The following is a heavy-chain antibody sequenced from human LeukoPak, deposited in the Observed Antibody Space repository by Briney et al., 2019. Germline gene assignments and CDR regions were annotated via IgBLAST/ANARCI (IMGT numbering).Heavy chain of an antibody. CDR1: GYTFTGYY. CDR3: ARGGYYDILTGLVGNWFDP. CDR2: INPNSGGT. Sequence: GASVKVSCKASGYTFTGYYMHWVRQAPGQGLEWMGRINPNSGGTNYAQKFQGRVTMTRDTSISTAYMELSRLRSDDTAVYYCARGGYYDILTGLVGNWFDPWGQGTLVTVSS. D-gene: IGHD3-9*01. V-gene: IGHV1-2*06. J-gene: IGHJ5*02.